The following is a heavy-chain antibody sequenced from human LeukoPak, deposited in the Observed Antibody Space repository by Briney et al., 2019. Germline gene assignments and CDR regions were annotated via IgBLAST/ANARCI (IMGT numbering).Heavy chain of an antibody. CDR2: ISAYNGNT. CDR3: ARDQDVVVVAATPGDY. J-gene: IGHJ4*02. Sequence: ASVKVSCKASGYTFTSYGISWVRQAPGQGLKWMGWISAYNGNTNYAQKLQGRVTMTTDTSTSTAYMELRSLRSDDTAVYYCARDQDVVVVAATPGDYWGQGTLVTVSS. CDR1: GYTFTSYG. D-gene: IGHD2-15*01. V-gene: IGHV1-18*01.